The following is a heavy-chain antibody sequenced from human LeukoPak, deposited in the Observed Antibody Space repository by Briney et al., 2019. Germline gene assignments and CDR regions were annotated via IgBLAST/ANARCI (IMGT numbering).Heavy chain of an antibody. J-gene: IGHJ4*02. CDR1: GGSISSGGYY. CDR3: ARVTYYYGFDY. Sequence: SETLSLTCAVSGGSISSGGYYWSWIRQPPGKGLEWIGEINHSGSTNYNPSLKSRVTISVDTSKNQFSLKLSSVTTADTAVYYCARVTYYYGFDYWGQGTLVTVSS. V-gene: IGHV4-34*01. CDR2: INHSGST. D-gene: IGHD3-10*01.